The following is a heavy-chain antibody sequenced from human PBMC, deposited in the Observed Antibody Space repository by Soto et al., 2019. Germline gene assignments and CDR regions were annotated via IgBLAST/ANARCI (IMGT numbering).Heavy chain of an antibody. J-gene: IGHJ4*02. CDR3: ARVFRRTYDNNGYYFDY. D-gene: IGHD3-22*01. CDR2: ISSIGSTK. CDR1: RFTFISYE. Sequence: PGGSLRLSCAASRFTFISYEMTWVRQAPGKGLEWVSYISSIGSTKYYADSVNGRFTISRDNAKNSLYLQMNGLRADDSAVYYCARVFRRTYDNNGYYFDYWGQGTLVTVSS. V-gene: IGHV3-48*03.